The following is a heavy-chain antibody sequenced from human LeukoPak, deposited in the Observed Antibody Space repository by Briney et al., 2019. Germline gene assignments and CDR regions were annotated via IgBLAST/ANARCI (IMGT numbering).Heavy chain of an antibody. J-gene: IGHJ5*02. CDR1: GFTFSSYS. V-gene: IGHV3-21*01. D-gene: IGHD6-19*01. CDR3: ARAVAGSGWFDP. Sequence: GGSLRLSCAASGFTFSSYSMIWVRQAPGKGLEWVSSISSRSSYIYYADSVKGRFTISRDNAKNSLYLHINSLRAEDTAVYYCARAVAGSGWFDPWGQGTLVTVSS. CDR2: ISSRSSYI.